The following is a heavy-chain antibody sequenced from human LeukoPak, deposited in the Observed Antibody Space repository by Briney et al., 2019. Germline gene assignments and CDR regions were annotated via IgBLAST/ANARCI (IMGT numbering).Heavy chain of an antibody. Sequence: SETLSLTCTVSGDSISRYYWSWIRQPPGKGLEWIGYIYYSGSTNYNPSLKSRVTISVDTSKNQFSLKLSSVTAADTAVYYCAGMGGYDSPRGLRGYWGQGTLVTVSS. V-gene: IGHV4-59*08. D-gene: IGHD5-12*01. CDR2: IYYSGST. CDR3: AGMGGYDSPRGLRGY. J-gene: IGHJ4*02. CDR1: GDSISRYY.